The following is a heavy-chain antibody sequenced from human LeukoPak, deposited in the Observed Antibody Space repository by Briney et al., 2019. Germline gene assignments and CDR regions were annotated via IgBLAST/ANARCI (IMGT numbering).Heavy chain of an antibody. J-gene: IGHJ4*02. CDR3: ARDFREGSGWYLD. D-gene: IGHD6-19*01. CDR2: INPNSGGT. Sequence: ASVKVSCKASGYTFTGYYMHWVRQAPGQGLEWMGWINPNSGGTNYAQKFQGWVTMTRDTSISTAYMELSRLRSDDTAVYYCARDFREGSGWYLDWGQGTLVTVSS. V-gene: IGHV1-2*04. CDR1: GYTFTGYY.